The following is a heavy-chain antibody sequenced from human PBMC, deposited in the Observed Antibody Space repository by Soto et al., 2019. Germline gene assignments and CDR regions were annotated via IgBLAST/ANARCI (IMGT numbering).Heavy chain of an antibody. CDR3: ARGNHRWLQLWYFDL. V-gene: IGHV1-69*12. CDR2: IIPIFGTA. Sequence: QFHLLQSGAEVKNPGPSVTVSCKAPGGTFSSYTISWVRQAPGQGLEWMGGIIPIFGTANYAQKFQGRVTITADESTSTAYMELSSLRSEDTAVYYCARGNHRWLQLWYFDLWGRGTLVTVSS. D-gene: IGHD5-12*01. CDR1: GGTFSSYT. J-gene: IGHJ2*01.